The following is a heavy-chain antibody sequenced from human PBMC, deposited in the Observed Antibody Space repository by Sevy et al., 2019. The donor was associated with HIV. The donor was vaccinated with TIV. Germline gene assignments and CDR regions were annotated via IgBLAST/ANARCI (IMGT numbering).Heavy chain of an antibody. V-gene: IGHV3-48*02. J-gene: IGHJ4*02. CDR2: ISSSSSTI. Sequence: GGSLRLSCAASGFTFSSYSMNWVRQAPGKGLEWVSYISSSSSTIYYADSVKGRFTISRDKAKKSLYLQMNSLRDEDTAVYYCAREREGAAGIYKEFDYWGQGTLVTVSS. CDR1: GFTFSSYS. D-gene: IGHD6-13*01. CDR3: AREREGAAGIYKEFDY.